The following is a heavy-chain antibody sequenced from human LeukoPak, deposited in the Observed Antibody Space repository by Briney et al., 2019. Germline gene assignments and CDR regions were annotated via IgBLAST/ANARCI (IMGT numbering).Heavy chain of an antibody. V-gene: IGHV3-74*01. Sequence: GGSLRLSCAASGFTFSNYWMRWVRQAPGKGLVWVSHITNDGSTTTYADSVEGRFTISRDNAQNTLYLQMNSLRAEDTAVYYCARGAPWGSYFDYWGQGTLVTVSS. D-gene: IGHD3-16*01. CDR2: ITNDGSTT. J-gene: IGHJ4*02. CDR3: ARGAPWGSYFDY. CDR1: GFTFSNYW.